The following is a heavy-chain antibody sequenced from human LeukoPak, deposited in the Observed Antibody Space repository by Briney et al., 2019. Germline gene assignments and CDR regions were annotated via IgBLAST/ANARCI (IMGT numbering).Heavy chain of an antibody. D-gene: IGHD3-3*01. CDR1: GFTFSSYS. Sequence: GGSLRLSCAASGFTFSSYSMNWVRQAPGKGLEWVSSISSSSSYIYYADSVKGRFTISRDNAKNSLYLQMNSLRAEDTAVYYCARDLRYYDFWRGYYPHSCDYWGQGTLVTVSS. V-gene: IGHV3-21*01. J-gene: IGHJ4*02. CDR2: ISSSSSYI. CDR3: ARDLRYYDFWRGYYPHSCDY.